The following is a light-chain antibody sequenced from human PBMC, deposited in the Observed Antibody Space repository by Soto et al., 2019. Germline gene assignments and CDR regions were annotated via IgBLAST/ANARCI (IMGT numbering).Light chain of an antibody. CDR2: AAS. J-gene: IGKJ1*01. Sequence: DIQMTQSPSSLSAVVGDRVTITCRASRGIGDRLAWFQQKPGKAPQFLIQAASNLQSGVPSRFSGSGSGTEFILSINSLQPEDIATYYGLQVSYFPRTFGQGTLVDIX. CDR1: RGIGDR. V-gene: IGKV1-12*01. CDR3: LQVSYFPRT.